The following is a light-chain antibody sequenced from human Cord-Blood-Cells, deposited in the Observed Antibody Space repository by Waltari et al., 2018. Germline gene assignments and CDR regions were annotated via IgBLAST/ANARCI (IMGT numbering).Light chain of an antibody. CDR2: AAS. CDR3: QQYNSYWT. J-gene: IGKJ1*01. CDR1: QGISSY. Sequence: DRVTITCRASQGISSYLAWYQQKPGKAPKLLIYAASTLQSGVPSRFSGSGSGTDFTLTISSLQPEDFATYYCQQYNSYWTFGQGTKVEIK. V-gene: IGKV1-9*01.